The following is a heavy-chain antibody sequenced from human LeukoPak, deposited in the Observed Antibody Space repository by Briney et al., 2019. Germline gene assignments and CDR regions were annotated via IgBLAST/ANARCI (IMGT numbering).Heavy chain of an antibody. CDR3: ARVSTTVTRNPFDY. V-gene: IGHV4-31*03. CDR2: IHHSGST. Sequence: SETLSLTCTVSGGSISSGNYYWSWIRQHPGKGLEWIGYIHHSGSTYYNPSLKSRVIISVDTSKNQFSLKLSSVTAADTAVYYCARVSTTVTRNPFDYWGQGTLVTVSS. CDR1: GGSISSGNYY. D-gene: IGHD4-17*01. J-gene: IGHJ4*02.